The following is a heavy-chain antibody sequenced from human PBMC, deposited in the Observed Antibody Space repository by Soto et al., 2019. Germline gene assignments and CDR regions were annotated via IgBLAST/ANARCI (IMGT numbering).Heavy chain of an antibody. D-gene: IGHD6-13*01. CDR1: GFTFSSFW. J-gene: IGHJ4*02. V-gene: IGHV3-7*03. CDR2: VKQDGSQK. CDR3: ARASIAAAGYYFDY. Sequence: EVQLVESGGDLVQPGGSLRLSCAASGFTFSSFWMSWVRQAPGKGLEWVGNVKQDGSQKYYVDSVKGRFTISRDNAKNSVYLQMNSLRAEDTAVYYCARASIAAAGYYFDYWGQGTLVTVSS.